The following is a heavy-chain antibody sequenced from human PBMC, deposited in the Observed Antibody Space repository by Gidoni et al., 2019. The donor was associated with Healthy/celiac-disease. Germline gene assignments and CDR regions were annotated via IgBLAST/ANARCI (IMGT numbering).Heavy chain of an antibody. CDR1: GFTFGIYW. V-gene: IGHV3-7*01. CDR2: IKQDGSEK. Sequence: EVQLVGSGGCLVQPGGSLRPSCPASGFTFGIYWKSWVRQAPGEGLEWVANIKQDGSEKYYVDSVKGRFTISRDNAKNSLYLQMNSLRAEDTAVYYCARDYFDYWGQGTLVTVSS. J-gene: IGHJ4*02. CDR3: ARDYFDY.